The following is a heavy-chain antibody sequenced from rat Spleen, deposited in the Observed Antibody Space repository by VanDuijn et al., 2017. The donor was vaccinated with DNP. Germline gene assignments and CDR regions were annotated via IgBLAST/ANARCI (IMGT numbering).Heavy chain of an antibody. J-gene: IGHJ3*01. V-gene: IGHV3-3*01. Sequence: EVQLQESGPGLVKPSQSLSLTCSVTGFSITSKYWAWIRKFPGNKLEWMGYINSAGSTNYNPSLKSRISITRDTSKNQFFLQVNSVTTEDTATYYCARSEAAISTFAYWGQGTLVTVSS. D-gene: IGHD1-2*01. CDR3: ARSEAAISTFAY. CDR1: GFSITSKY. CDR2: INSAGST.